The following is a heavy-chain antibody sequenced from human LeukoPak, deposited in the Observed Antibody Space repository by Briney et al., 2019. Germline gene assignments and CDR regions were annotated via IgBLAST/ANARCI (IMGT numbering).Heavy chain of an antibody. CDR3: ARHPYDVFAGYYLDY. J-gene: IGHJ4*02. D-gene: IGHD3-16*01. CDR1: GYKFTSYW. Sequence: GESLKISCKASGYKFTSYWIGWVRQMPGKGPEWMGIIYPDDSDIRYSPSFQGQVTIFADKSLSTAYLQWSSLKASDSAMYYFARHPYDVFAGYYLDYWGQGTLVTVSS. V-gene: IGHV5-51*01. CDR2: IYPDDSDI.